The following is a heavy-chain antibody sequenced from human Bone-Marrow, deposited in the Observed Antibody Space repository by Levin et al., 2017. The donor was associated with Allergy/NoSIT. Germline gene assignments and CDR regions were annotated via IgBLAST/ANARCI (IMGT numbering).Heavy chain of an antibody. J-gene: IGHJ1*01. V-gene: IGHV4-59*01. D-gene: IGHD3-22*01. Sequence: SETLSLTCSVSGASISSYYWAWIRQPPGKGLEWIGDIHSGGNTNYNPSLKSRVTISMDTSKNQFSLRLSSVTAADTAVYYCARTRYDSEGYNYFQNWGQGTLVTVSS. CDR2: IHSGGNT. CDR1: GASISSYY. CDR3: ARTRYDSEGYNYFQN.